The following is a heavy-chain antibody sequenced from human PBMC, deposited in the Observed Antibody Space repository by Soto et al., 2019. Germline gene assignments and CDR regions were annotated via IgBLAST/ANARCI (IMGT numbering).Heavy chain of an antibody. Sequence: QVQLVESGGGVVQPGRSLRLSCAASGFTFSNYAMHWVRQAPGKGLEWVAVISYDGSNIYYADSVKGRFIISRDDSKNTLYLQMNSLRAEDTAVYYCARDWGAVAYYYFDYWGKGTLVSVSS. J-gene: IGHJ4*02. CDR1: GFTFSNYA. CDR2: ISYDGSNI. V-gene: IGHV3-30-3*01. D-gene: IGHD6-19*01. CDR3: ARDWGAVAYYYFDY.